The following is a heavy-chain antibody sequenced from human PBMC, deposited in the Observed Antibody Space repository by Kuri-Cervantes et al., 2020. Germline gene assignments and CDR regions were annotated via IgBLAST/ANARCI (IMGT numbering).Heavy chain of an antibody. CDR3: AKDSGYSSSWYVD. D-gene: IGHD6-13*01. CDR2: ISWDGGST. Sequence: GGSLRLSCAASGFTFDDYTMHWVRQAPGKGLEWVSLISWDGGSTYYADSVKGRFTISRDNSKNSLYLQMNSLRTEDTALYYCAKDSGYSSSWYVDWGQGTLVTVSS. V-gene: IGHV3-43*01. CDR1: GFTFDDYT. J-gene: IGHJ4*02.